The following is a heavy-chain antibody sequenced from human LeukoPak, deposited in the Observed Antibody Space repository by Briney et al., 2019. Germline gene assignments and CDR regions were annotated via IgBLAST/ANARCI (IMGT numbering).Heavy chain of an antibody. D-gene: IGHD6-13*01. CDR3: ARDSEAAAGLTAFDI. Sequence: SETLSLTCTVSGYSISSGYYWGRIRQPPGKGLEWIGSIYHGGSTYYNPSLKSRVTISVDTSKNQFSLKLSSVTAADTAVYYCARDSEAAAGLTAFDIWGQGTMVTVSS. J-gene: IGHJ3*02. V-gene: IGHV4-38-2*02. CDR1: GYSISSGYY. CDR2: IYHGGST.